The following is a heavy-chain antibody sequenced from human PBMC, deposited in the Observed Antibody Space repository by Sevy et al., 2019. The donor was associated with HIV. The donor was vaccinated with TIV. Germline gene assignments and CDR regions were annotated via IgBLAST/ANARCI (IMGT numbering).Heavy chain of an antibody. V-gene: IGHV6-1*01. CDR1: GDSVSSNSAA. CDR3: ARGDYFGSGISNYYYYGMDV. Sequence: KQSQTLSLTCAISGDSVSSNSAAWNWIRQSPSRGLEWLGRTYYRSKWYNDYAVSVKSRITINPETSKNQFSLQLNSVTPEDTAVYYCARGDYFGSGISNYYYYGMDVWGQGTTVTVSS. D-gene: IGHD3-10*01. J-gene: IGHJ6*02. CDR2: TYYRSKWYN.